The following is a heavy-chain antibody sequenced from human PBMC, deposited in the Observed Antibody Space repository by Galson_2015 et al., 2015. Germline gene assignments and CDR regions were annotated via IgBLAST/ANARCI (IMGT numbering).Heavy chain of an antibody. CDR2: IIPILGIA. CDR1: GGTFSSYT. D-gene: IGHD5-12*01. J-gene: IGHJ5*02. V-gene: IGHV1-69*04. CDR3: ARERDSGYDLNWFDP. Sequence: SVKVSCKASGGTFSSYTISWVRQAPGQGLEWMGRIIPILGIANYAQKFQGRVTITADKSTSTAYMELSSLRSEDTAVYYCARERDSGYDLNWFDPWGQGTLVTVSS.